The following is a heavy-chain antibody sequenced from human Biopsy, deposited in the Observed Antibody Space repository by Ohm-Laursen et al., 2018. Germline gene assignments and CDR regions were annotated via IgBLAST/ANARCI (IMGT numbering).Heavy chain of an antibody. Sequence: GTLSLTCTVSGGSISSYYWNWIRQPPGKGLEWIGYIYYSGTTDYSPSLKSRVTISIDKSKNQFFLKLSSVTAEDTAVYYCARDDAATVIRGLYYWGQGALVTVPS. J-gene: IGHJ4*02. D-gene: IGHD3-10*01. CDR3: ARDDAATVIRGLYY. V-gene: IGHV4-59*01. CDR2: IYYSGTT. CDR1: GGSISSYY.